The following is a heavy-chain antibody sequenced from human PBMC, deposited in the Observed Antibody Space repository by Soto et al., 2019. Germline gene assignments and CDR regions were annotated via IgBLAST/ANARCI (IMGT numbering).Heavy chain of an antibody. CDR1: GGTFSNYP. V-gene: IGHV1-69*01. J-gene: IGHJ4*02. D-gene: IGHD1-1*01. CDR3: ARPLTVATTKGYDY. Sequence: QLQRVQSGAEVKQPGSSVRVSCKASGGTFSNYPFTWVRQATGQGLEWMGGIIPIFGTVTYAQKFQGRVTISADESTSTTYMEMSRLTSEDTAIYYCARPLTVATTKGYDYWGQGTLVNVSS. CDR2: IIPIFGTV.